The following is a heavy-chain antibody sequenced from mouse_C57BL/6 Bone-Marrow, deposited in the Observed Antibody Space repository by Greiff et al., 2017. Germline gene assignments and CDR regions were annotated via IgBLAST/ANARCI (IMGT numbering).Heavy chain of an antibody. CDR2: INPGSGGT. CDR1: GYAFTNYL. J-gene: IGHJ3*01. Sequence: VKLMESGAELVRPGTSVKVSCKASGYAFTNYLIEWVKQRPGQGLEWIGVINPGSGGTNYNEKFKGKATLTADKSSSTAYMQLSSLTSEDSAVYFCARLPWFAYWGQGTLVTVSA. V-gene: IGHV1-54*01. CDR3: ARLPWFAY.